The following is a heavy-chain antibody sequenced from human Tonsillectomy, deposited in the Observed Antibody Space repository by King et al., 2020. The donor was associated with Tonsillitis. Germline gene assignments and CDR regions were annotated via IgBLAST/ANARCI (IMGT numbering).Heavy chain of an antibody. V-gene: IGHV3-21*01. CDR1: GFTFSSYN. CDR3: ARGTTTVTPLYYFDY. Sequence: VQLVESGGGLVNPGGSLRLSCAASGFTFSSYNMNWVRQAPGKELEWVSSISSSSTYINYTDSMKGRFTISRDNAKNSLYLQMNSLSAEDTAVYYCARGTTTVTPLYYFDYWGQGTLVTVSS. CDR2: ISSSSTYI. J-gene: IGHJ4*02. D-gene: IGHD4-17*01.